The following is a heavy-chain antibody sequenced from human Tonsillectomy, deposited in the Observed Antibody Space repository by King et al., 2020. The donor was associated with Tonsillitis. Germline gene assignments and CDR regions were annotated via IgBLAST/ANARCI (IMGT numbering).Heavy chain of an antibody. Sequence: DVQLVESGGGLVQPGGSLRLSCAASGFTFSSYWMSWVRQAPGKGLEWVANIKQDGSDKYYVDSVKGRFTISRDNAKNSLYLQMNSLRAEDTAVYYCARDSVYHDNSAIDYWGQGNLVTVSS. CDR3: ARDSVYHDNSAIDY. D-gene: IGHD1-1*01. V-gene: IGHV3-7*03. CDR1: GFTFSSYW. J-gene: IGHJ4*02. CDR2: IKQDGSDK.